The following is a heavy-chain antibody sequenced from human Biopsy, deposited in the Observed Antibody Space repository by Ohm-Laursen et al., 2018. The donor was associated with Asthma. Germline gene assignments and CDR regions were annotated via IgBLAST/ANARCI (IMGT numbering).Heavy chain of an antibody. V-gene: IGHV4-31*03. CDR2: VYYSGST. CDR3: ARGVDRVTGLLDRFDV. D-gene: IGHD2-21*02. CDR1: GGSINIGDYY. J-gene: IGHJ3*01. Sequence: SQTLSLTCTVSGGSINIGDYYWSWIRQHPVKGLESIGHVYYSGSTNYNPSLKSRVTISINASKNQFSLKLTSVTAADTAVYYCARGVDRVTGLLDRFDVWGQGTLVTVSS.